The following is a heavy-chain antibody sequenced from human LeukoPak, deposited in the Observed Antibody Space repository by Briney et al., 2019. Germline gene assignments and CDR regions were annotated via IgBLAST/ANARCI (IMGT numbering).Heavy chain of an antibody. Sequence: EASVKVSCKASGYTFTGYYMHWVRQAPGQGLEWMGWINPNSGGTNYAQKFQGRVTMTRDTSISTAYMELSRLRSDDTAVYYCARDQGYSSGWYVGNWFDPWGQGTLVTVSS. CDR3: ARDQGYSSGWYVGNWFDP. D-gene: IGHD6-19*01. CDR1: GYTFTGYY. CDR2: INPNSGGT. J-gene: IGHJ5*02. V-gene: IGHV1-2*02.